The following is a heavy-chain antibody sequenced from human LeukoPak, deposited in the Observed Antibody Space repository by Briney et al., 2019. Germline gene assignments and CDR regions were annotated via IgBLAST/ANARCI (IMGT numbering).Heavy chain of an antibody. V-gene: IGHV3-64*01. J-gene: IGHJ4*02. CDR1: GFTFSSYA. CDR3: ARWGSTSCYDY. D-gene: IGHD2-2*01. Sequence: GGSLRLSCAASGFTFSSYAMHWVRQAPGKGLGYVSAISTDGSGTYYANSVKGRFTISRDNSKNTLNLQMGSLRPEDMAVYYCARWGSTSCYDYWGQGTLVTVSP. CDR2: ISTDGSGT.